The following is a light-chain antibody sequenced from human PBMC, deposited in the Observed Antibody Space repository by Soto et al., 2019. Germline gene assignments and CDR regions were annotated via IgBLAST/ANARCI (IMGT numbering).Light chain of an antibody. CDR2: KAT. V-gene: IGKV1-5*03. CDR3: QQYNSYPIT. Sequence: DIQMTQSPSTLSASVGDRVTITCRGSQSISSWLAWYQQKPGKAPKLLIYKATSLESGVHSRFSGSGSGTEFTLTISSLQPDDFATYYCQQYNSYPITFGQGTRLEIK. J-gene: IGKJ5*01. CDR1: QSISSW.